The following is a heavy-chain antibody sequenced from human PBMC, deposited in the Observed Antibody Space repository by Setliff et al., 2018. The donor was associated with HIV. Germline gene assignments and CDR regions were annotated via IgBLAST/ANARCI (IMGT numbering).Heavy chain of an antibody. V-gene: IGHV4-59*01. CDR3: ARDLGRITLSGVNEGWFDP. CDR2: NYYSGNT. D-gene: IGHD3-3*01. Sequence: PSETLSLTCTVSGAYISSYYWSWIRQPPGKGLEWIGDNYYSGNTHFNPSLKSRVTISLDTSKNQVFLKLTSVTAADTAVYYCARDLGRITLSGVNEGWFDPWGQGTLVTVSS. J-gene: IGHJ5*02. CDR1: GAYISSYY.